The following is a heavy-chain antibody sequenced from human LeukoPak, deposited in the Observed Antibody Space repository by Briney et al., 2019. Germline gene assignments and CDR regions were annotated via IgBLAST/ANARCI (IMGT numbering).Heavy chain of an antibody. D-gene: IGHD6-19*01. CDR3: ARRSSGWYKNWFDP. CDR2: IYPGDSDT. J-gene: IGHJ5*02. Sequence: NAGESLKISCKGSGYSFTNYWIGWVRQMPGKGLEWMGIIYPGDSDTRYSPSFQGQVTISADKSISTAYLQWSSLKASDTAMYYCARRSSGWYKNWFDPWGQGTLVTVSS. V-gene: IGHV5-51*01. CDR1: GYSFTNYW.